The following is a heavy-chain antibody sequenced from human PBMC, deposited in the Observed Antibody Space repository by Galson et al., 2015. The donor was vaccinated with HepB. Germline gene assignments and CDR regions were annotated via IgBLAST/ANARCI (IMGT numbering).Heavy chain of an antibody. CDR3: AKDPRYYGSGEGGD. J-gene: IGHJ4*02. CDR2: ISEDGTTT. CDR1: EFILRGHW. D-gene: IGHD3-10*01. V-gene: IGHV3-74*01. Sequence: SLRLSCAASEFILRGHWMHWVRQAPGKGLVWVSDISEDGTTTSYADSVKGRFTISRDNAKNTLYLQMNSLRADDTAVYYCAKDPRYYGSGEGGDWGQGTLVTVSS.